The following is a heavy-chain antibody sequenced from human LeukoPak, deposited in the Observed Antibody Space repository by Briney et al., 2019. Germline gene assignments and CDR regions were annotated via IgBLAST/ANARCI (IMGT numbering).Heavy chain of an antibody. Sequence: GGSLRLSCAASGFTFSHYGMHWVRQAPGKGLEWVSSISSSSSYIYYADSVKGRFTISRDNAKNSLYLQMNSLRAEDTAVYYCARDRGTSVVTGGYFDYWGQGTLVTVSS. CDR2: ISSSSSYI. CDR3: ARDRGTSVVTGGYFDY. J-gene: IGHJ4*02. CDR1: GFTFSHYG. D-gene: IGHD4-23*01. V-gene: IGHV3-21*01.